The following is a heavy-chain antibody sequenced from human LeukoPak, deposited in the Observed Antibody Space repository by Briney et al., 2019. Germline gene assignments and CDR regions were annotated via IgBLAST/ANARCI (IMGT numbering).Heavy chain of an antibody. CDR3: ARVGESSNWFDP. Sequence: SETLSLTCTVSVGSISSYYWSWIRQPPGKGLEWIGYIYYSGSTNYNPSLKSRVTISVDTSKNQFSLKLSSVTAADTAVYYCARVGESSNWFDPWGQGTLVTVSS. CDR1: VGSISSYY. V-gene: IGHV4-59*01. CDR2: IYYSGST. J-gene: IGHJ5*02. D-gene: IGHD3-16*01.